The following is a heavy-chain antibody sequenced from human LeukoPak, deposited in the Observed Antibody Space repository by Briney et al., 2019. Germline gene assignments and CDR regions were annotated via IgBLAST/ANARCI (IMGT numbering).Heavy chain of an antibody. CDR3: AAVEYSSSSEYYYYYMDV. CDR1: GYTFTGYY. J-gene: IGHJ6*03. D-gene: IGHD6-6*01. V-gene: IGHV1-2*02. Sequence: ASVKVSCKASGYTFTGYYMHWVRQAPGQGLEWMGWINPNSGGTNYAQKFQGRVTMTRDTSISTAYMELSRLRSDDTAVYYCAAVEYSSSSEYYYYYMDVWGKGTTVTVSS. CDR2: INPNSGGT.